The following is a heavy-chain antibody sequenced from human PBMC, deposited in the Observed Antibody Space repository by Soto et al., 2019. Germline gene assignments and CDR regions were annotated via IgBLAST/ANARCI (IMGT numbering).Heavy chain of an antibody. CDR1: GGTFNSYA. J-gene: IGHJ3*02. CDR3: ARVGAHSGAFDI. CDR2: IIPIFGTA. Sequence: QVQLVKSGAEVKKPGSSVKVSCKASGGTFNSYAISWVRQAPGQGLEWMGGIIPIFGTANYAQKFQGRVTITADESTNTAYMELSSLRFEDTAVYYCARVGAHSGAFDIWGQGTMVTVSS. V-gene: IGHV1-69*01.